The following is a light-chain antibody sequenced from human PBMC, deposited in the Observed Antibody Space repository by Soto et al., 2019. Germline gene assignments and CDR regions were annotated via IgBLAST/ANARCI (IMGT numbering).Light chain of an antibody. J-gene: IGLJ2*01. CDR1: SSNIGSNT. V-gene: IGLV1-44*01. CDR2: SNN. CDR3: AAWDDSLNGLV. Sequence: QSALTQPPSASGTPGQRVTISCSGSSSNIGSNTVNWYQQLPGTAPKLLIYSNNQRPSGVPDRFSGSKSGTSASLAISGLDSEDEADYYCAAWDDSLNGLVFGGGTKLTVL.